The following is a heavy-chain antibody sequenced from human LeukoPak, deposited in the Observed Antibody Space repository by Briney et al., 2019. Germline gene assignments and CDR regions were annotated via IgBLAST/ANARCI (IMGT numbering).Heavy chain of an antibody. CDR1: GGSIRSYY. V-gene: IGHV4-59*01. D-gene: IGHD3-3*01. CDR2: IYHSGST. J-gene: IGHJ4*02. CDR3: ARSRVWSDYWGYFDY. Sequence: SGTLSLTCTVSGGSIRSYYWSWVRQPPGKGLEWIGYIYHSGSTNYNPSLKSRVNLSVDMAKNQISLKMSSVTAADTAVYYCARSRVWSDYWGYFDYWGQGILVTVSS.